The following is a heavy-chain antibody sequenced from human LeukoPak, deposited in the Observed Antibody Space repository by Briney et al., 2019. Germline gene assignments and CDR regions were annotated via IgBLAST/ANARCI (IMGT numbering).Heavy chain of an antibody. V-gene: IGHV4-59*12. Sequence: SETLSLTCTVSGGSISSYYWSWIRQPPGKGREWIGYIYYSGSTNYNPSLKSRVTISVDTSKNQFSLKLSSVTAADTAVYYCARDSVAVSGMDVWGQGTTVTVSS. CDR3: ARDSVAVSGMDV. D-gene: IGHD2-15*01. CDR1: GGSISSYY. J-gene: IGHJ6*02. CDR2: IYYSGST.